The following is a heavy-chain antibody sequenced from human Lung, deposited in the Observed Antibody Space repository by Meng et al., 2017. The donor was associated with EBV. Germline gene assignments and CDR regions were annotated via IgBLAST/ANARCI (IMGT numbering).Heavy chain of an antibody. J-gene: IGHJ4*02. V-gene: IGHV4-31*01. CDR1: GCSISSGGHY. CDR3: ARAVDTGYFDY. CDR2: IYYSGST. Sequence: QVPLQESGPGLVKPSQTLSLTCTVSGCSISSGGHYWSWIRQHPGKGLEWIGYIYYSGSTYYNPSLKSLVSISVDTSNNQFSLKLSSVTAADTAVYYCARAVDTGYFDYWGQGTLVTVSS. D-gene: IGHD5-18*01.